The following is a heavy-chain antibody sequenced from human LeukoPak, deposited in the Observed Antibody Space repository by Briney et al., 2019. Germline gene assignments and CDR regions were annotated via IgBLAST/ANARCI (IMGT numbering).Heavy chain of an antibody. Sequence: PSETLSLTCAVYGGSFSGYYWSWIHQPPGKGLEWIGEINHSGSTNYNPSLRSRVTISVDMSKNQFSLKLRSVTAADTAVYYCARRPRPGNFDYWGQGTLVTVSS. J-gene: IGHJ4*02. D-gene: IGHD3-10*01. V-gene: IGHV4-34*01. CDR2: INHSGST. CDR1: GGSFSGYY. CDR3: ARRPRPGNFDY.